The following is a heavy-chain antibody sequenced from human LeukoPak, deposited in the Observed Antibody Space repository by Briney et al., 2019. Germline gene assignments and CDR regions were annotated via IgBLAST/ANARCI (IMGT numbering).Heavy chain of an antibody. Sequence: ASVKVSCKASGYTFTGYYMHWVRQAPGQGLEWMGWINPNSGGTNYAQKFQGRVTMTRDTSIGTAYMELSRLRSDDTAVYYCARDRYDSSGYYYNWGQGTLVTVSS. D-gene: IGHD3-22*01. CDR1: GYTFTGYY. V-gene: IGHV1-2*02. CDR3: ARDRYDSSGYYYN. CDR2: INPNSGGT. J-gene: IGHJ4*02.